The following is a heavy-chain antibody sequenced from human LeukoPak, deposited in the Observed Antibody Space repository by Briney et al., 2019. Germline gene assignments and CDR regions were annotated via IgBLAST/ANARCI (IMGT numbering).Heavy chain of an antibody. CDR1: GGSISSYY. J-gene: IGHJ4*02. D-gene: IGHD6-13*01. CDR2: IYYSGST. CDR3: ARQVSSYSSSSPLLY. Sequence: SETLSLTCTVSGGSISSYYWSWIRQPPGKGLEWIGYIYYSGSTNYNPSLKSRVTISVDTSKNQFSLKLSSVTAADTAVYYCARQVSSYSSSSPLLYWGQGTLVTVSS. V-gene: IGHV4-59*08.